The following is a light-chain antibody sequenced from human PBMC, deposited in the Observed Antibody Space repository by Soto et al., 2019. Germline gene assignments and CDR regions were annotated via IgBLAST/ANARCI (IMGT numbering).Light chain of an antibody. Sequence: QSVLTQPPSASGSPGQSVTVSCTGTSSDVGGYNYVSWYQQHPDKAPKLMIYDVSKRPSGVPDRFSGSKSGNTASLTVTRLQAEDEADYPCSSYAGTHVVFGPGTKVTVL. CDR1: SSDVGGYNY. V-gene: IGLV2-8*01. J-gene: IGLJ1*01. CDR3: SSYAGTHVV. CDR2: DVS.